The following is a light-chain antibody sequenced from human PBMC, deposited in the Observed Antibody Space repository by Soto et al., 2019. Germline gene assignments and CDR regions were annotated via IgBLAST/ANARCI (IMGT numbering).Light chain of an antibody. Sequence: DLMMTQSPLSLPVTPGEPASISCRSSQSLLHSNGYNYLDWYLQKPGQSPQLLIYLGSNRASGVHDRFSGSGSGTDFTLKSSRVEAEDVGVYYCMQALQTPWTFGQGTKVEIK. CDR2: LGS. CDR3: MQALQTPWT. J-gene: IGKJ1*01. V-gene: IGKV2-28*01. CDR1: QSLLHSNGYNY.